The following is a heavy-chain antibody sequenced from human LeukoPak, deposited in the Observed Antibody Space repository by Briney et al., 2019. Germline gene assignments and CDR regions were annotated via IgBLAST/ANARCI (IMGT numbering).Heavy chain of an antibody. CDR1: GFTFDDYA. CDR3: VGSSFWRYDP. Sequence: GGSLRLSCAASGFTFDDYAMHWVRQAPGKGLEWVSGISWNSGSIGYADSVKGRFTISRDNAKNSLYLQMSSLRAEDTAVYYCVGSSFWRYDPWGQGTLVTVSS. D-gene: IGHD2-15*01. J-gene: IGHJ5*02. CDR2: ISWNSGSI. V-gene: IGHV3-9*01.